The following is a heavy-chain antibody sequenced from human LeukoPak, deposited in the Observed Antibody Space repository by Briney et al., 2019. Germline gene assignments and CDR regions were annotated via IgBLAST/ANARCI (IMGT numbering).Heavy chain of an antibody. Sequence: SETLSLTCTVSGGSISSGSYYWSCIRQPAGKGLECIGRIYTSGSTNYNPSLKSRVTISVDTSKNQFSLKLSSVTAADTAVYYCARSPMIVVDDAFDIWGQGTMVTVSS. CDR2: IYTSGST. V-gene: IGHV4-61*02. J-gene: IGHJ3*02. D-gene: IGHD3-22*01. CDR3: ARSPMIVVDDAFDI. CDR1: GGSISSGSYY.